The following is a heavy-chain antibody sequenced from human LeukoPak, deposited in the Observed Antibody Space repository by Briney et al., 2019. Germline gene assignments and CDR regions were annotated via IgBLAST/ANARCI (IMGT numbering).Heavy chain of an antibody. CDR1: GFTFSSYA. V-gene: IGHV3-30*04. J-gene: IGHJ4*02. CDR2: ISYDGSNK. Sequence: PGGSLRLSCAASGFTFSSYAMHWVRQAPGKGLEWVAVISYDGSNKYYADSVKGRFTISRDNSKNTLYLQMNSLRAEDTAVYYCAKDAPDYGDRYFDYWGQGTLVTVSS. D-gene: IGHD4-17*01. CDR3: AKDAPDYGDRYFDY.